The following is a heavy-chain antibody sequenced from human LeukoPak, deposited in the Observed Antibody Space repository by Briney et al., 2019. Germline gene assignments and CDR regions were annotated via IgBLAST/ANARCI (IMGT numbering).Heavy chain of an antibody. CDR3: ARDSSIPYYYDSSGYPRKLNWFDP. J-gene: IGHJ5*02. D-gene: IGHD3-22*01. Sequence: ASVKVSCKASGYTFTSYYMHWVRQAPGQGLEWMGIINPSGGSTSYAQKFQGRVTMTRDTSTSTVYMELSSLRSEDMAVYYCARDSSIPYYYDSSGYPRKLNWFDPWGQGTLVTVSS. CDR2: INPSGGST. CDR1: GYTFTSYY. V-gene: IGHV1-46*01.